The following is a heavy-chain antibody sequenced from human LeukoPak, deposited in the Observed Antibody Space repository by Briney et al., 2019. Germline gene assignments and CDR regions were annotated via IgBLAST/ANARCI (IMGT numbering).Heavy chain of an antibody. J-gene: IGHJ5*02. V-gene: IGHV1-2*02. CDR2: INPNSGGT. CDR1: GYTFTGYY. CDR3: ARDQGDSSGYYYGWLDP. D-gene: IGHD3-22*01. Sequence: ASVKVSCKASGYTFTGYYMHWVRQAPGQGLEWMGWINPNSGGTNYAQKFQGRVTMTRDTSISTAYMELSRLRSDDTAVYYCARDQGDSSGYYYGWLDPWGQGTLVTVSS.